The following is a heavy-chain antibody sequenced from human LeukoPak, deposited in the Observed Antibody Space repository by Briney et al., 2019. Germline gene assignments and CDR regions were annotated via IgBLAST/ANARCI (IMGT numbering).Heavy chain of an antibody. J-gene: IGHJ4*02. CDR3: ARVGAVAAADC. V-gene: IGHV3-66*01. Sequence: PGVSLRLSCAASGFIVSSKYMSWVRQARGKGLEWVSIIFSGDSTYYADSVKGRFTNSRDNSKNTLYLQMNSLSAEDTAVYYCARVGAVAAADCWGQGTLVTVSS. CDR1: GFIVSSKY. CDR2: IFSGDST. D-gene: IGHD6-19*01.